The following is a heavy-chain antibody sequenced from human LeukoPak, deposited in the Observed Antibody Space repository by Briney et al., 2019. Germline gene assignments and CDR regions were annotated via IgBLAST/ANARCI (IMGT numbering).Heavy chain of an antibody. CDR2: IYPGDSDT. Sequence: GESLKISCKGSGYSFTSYWIGWVRQMPGKGLEWMGIIYPGDSDTRYSPSFQGQVTISADKSISTAYLQWSSLKASDSAMYYCARTGYSSGWAFDYWGQGTLVTVSS. V-gene: IGHV5-51*01. CDR3: ARTGYSSGWAFDY. CDR1: GYSFTSYW. D-gene: IGHD6-19*01. J-gene: IGHJ4*02.